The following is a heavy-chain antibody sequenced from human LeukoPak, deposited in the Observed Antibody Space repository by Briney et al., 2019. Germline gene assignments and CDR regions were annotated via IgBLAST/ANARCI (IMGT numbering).Heavy chain of an antibody. D-gene: IGHD2-2*01. CDR2: LSFGGGTI. CDR3: AKEVVPGTSRSFDY. J-gene: IGHJ4*02. CDR1: GFTFSSFA. V-gene: IGHV3-23*01. Sequence: PGGSLRLSCAASGFTFSSFAMHWVRQAPGKGLECVSSLSFGGGTIYYADSVKGRFTISRDTSKNTLYLQMNSLRAEDTAIYYCAKEVVPGTSRSFDYWGQGTLVTVSS.